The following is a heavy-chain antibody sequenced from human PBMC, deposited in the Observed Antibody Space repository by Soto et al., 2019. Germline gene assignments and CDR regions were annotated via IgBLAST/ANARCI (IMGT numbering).Heavy chain of an antibody. J-gene: IGHJ1*01. D-gene: IGHD6-13*01. V-gene: IGHV4-30-4*01. CDR3: SRAAAAGTAEYFHL. CDR1: GGSISNGDYY. CDR2: IHHSGSS. Sequence: SETLSLTCTVSGGSISNGDYYWSWIRQPPGKGLEWIGYIHHSGSSYYNSSLESRVTISVDTSKNQFSLKLSSVTAADTAMYYCSRAAAAGTAEYFHLWGQGTLVTVSS.